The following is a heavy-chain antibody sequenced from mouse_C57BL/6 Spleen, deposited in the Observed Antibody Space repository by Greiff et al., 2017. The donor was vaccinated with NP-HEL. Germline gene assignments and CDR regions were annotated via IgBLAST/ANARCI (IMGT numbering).Heavy chain of an antibody. CDR3: ARHGVTTRAFYFDY. V-gene: IGHV1-69*01. J-gene: IGHJ2*01. CDR1: GYTFTSYW. D-gene: IGHD2-2*01. Sequence: VQLQQSGAELVMPGASVKLSCKASGYTFTSYWMHWVKQRPGQGLEWIGEIDPSDSYTNYNQKFKGKSTLTVDKSSSTAYMQLSSLTSEDSAVYYCARHGVTTRAFYFDYWGQGTTLTVSS. CDR2: IDPSDSYT.